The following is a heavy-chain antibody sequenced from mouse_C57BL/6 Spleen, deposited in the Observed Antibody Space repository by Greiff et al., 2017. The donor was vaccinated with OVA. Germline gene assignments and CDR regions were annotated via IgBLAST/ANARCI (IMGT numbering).Heavy chain of an antibody. CDR2: IHPNSGST. V-gene: IGHV1-64*01. Sequence: QVQLQQPGAELVKPGASVKLSCKASGYTFTSYWIHWVRQRPGQGLEWIGMIHPNSGSTNYNEKFKSKATLTVDKSSSTAYMQLSILTSEDSAVYYCARREGYFDYWGQGTTLTVSS. J-gene: IGHJ2*01. CDR3: ARREGYFDY. CDR1: GYTFTSYW.